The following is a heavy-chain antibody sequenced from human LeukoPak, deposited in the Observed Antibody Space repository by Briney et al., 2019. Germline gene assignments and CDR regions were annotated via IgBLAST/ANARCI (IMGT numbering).Heavy chain of an antibody. CDR3: ARDQPNYYGSGSYFPLDY. CDR1: GGTFSSYA. CDR2: IIPIFGTA. V-gene: IGHV1-69*05. Sequence: SVKVSCKASGGTFSSYAISWVRQAPGQGLEWMGGIIPIFGTANYAQKLQGRVTMTTDTSTSTAYMELRSLRSDDTAVYYCARDQPNYYGSGSYFPLDYWGQGTLVTVSS. J-gene: IGHJ4*02. D-gene: IGHD3-10*01.